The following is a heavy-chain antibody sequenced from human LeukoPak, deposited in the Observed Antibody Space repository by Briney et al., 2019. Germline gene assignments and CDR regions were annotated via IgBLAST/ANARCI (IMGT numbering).Heavy chain of an antibody. V-gene: IGHV3-23*01. CDR2: ISNTGGST. Sequence: GRSLRLSCAASGFTFSSYAMSWVRQAPGKGLEWVSVISNTGGSTYYADSVKGRFTISRDNSKNTLYLQMNSLRAEDTAVYYCAWGLMVYAIPFDYWGQGTLVTVSS. D-gene: IGHD2-8*01. J-gene: IGHJ4*02. CDR1: GFTFSSYA. CDR3: AWGLMVYAIPFDY.